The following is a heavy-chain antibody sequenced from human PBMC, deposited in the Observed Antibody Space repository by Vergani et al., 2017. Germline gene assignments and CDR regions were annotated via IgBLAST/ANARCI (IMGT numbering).Heavy chain of an antibody. Sequence: QVQLQESGPGLVKPSETLSLTCTVSGGSISSYYWSWIRQPPGKGLEWIGYIYYSGSTNYNPSLKSRVTISVDTSKKQLSLNLSSVTAADTAVDYCAKGPTSSRGYFDHWGQGTLVIASS. J-gene: IGHJ4*03. CDR1: GGSISSYY. D-gene: IGHD5-24*01. CDR2: IYYSGST. CDR3: AKGPTSSRGYFDH. V-gene: IGHV4-59*12.